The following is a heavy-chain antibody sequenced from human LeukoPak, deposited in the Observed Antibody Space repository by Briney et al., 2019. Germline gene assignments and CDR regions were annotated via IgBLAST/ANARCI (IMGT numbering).Heavy chain of an antibody. Sequence: KPGGSLRLSCAASGFTFSDYYMSWIRQAPGKGLEGVSYISSSSSYTNYADSVKGRFTISRDNAKNSLYLQMNSLRAEDTAVYYCARCSDDYGSGTLGGFDPWGQGTLVTVSS. CDR3: ARCSDDYGSGTLGGFDP. J-gene: IGHJ5*02. D-gene: IGHD3-10*01. CDR1: GFTFSDYY. CDR2: ISSSSSYT. V-gene: IGHV3-11*06.